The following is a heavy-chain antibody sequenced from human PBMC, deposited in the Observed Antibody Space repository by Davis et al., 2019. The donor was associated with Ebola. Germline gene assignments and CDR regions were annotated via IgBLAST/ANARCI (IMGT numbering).Heavy chain of an antibody. CDR1: GYSFTSHW. Sequence: KVSCKGSGYSFTSHWISWVRQMPGKGLEWMGIIYPGDSDTRYSPSFQGQVTISADKSISTAYLQWSSLKASDTAMYYCARGTTRDCYARGSVCYGMDVWGKGTTVTVSS. V-gene: IGHV5-51*01. J-gene: IGHJ6*04. D-gene: IGHD2-21*02. CDR3: ARGTTRDCYARGSVCYGMDV. CDR2: IYPGDSDT.